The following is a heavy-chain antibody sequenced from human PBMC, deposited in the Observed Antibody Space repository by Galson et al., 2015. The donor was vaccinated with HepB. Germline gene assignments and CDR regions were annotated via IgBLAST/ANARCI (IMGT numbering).Heavy chain of an antibody. CDR1: GFTFSDYY. J-gene: IGHJ4*02. Sequence: SLRLSCAASGFTFSDYYMSWIRQAPGKGLEWVSYISSSSSYTNYADSVKGRFTISRDNAKNSLYLQMNSLRAEDTAVYYCARESDDYGDYVGSWGQGTLVTVSS. CDR3: ARESDDYGDYVGS. V-gene: IGHV3-11*06. CDR2: ISSSSSYT. D-gene: IGHD4-17*01.